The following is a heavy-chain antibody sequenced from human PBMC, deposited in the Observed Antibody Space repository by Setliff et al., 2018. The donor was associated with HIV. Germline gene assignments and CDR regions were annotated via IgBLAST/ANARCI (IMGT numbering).Heavy chain of an antibody. CDR1: GFTVSSTY. CDR3: AKDGISGGAYPPYYFDY. Sequence: GGSLRLSCAASGFTVSSTYMSWVRQSPVRGLEWVSGNNWSGGSTGYADSVKGRFTISRDNSKNTLYLQMNRLRVEDTAVYYCAKDGISGGAYPPYYFDYWGHGTLVTVSS. J-gene: IGHJ4*01. D-gene: IGHD2-15*01. CDR2: NNWSGGST. V-gene: IGHV3-53*01.